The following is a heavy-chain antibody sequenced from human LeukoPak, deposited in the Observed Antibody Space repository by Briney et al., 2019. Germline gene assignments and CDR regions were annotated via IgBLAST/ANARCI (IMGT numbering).Heavy chain of an antibody. Sequence: GGSLRLSCAASGFTFSSYGMHWVRQAPGKGLEWVAVISYDGSNKYYADSVKGRSTISRDNSKNTLYLQMNSLRAEDTAVYYCAKDRGVAVAGTGGLFDYWGQGTLVTVSS. V-gene: IGHV3-30*18. CDR3: AKDRGVAVAGTGGLFDY. D-gene: IGHD6-19*01. CDR2: ISYDGSNK. J-gene: IGHJ4*02. CDR1: GFTFSSYG.